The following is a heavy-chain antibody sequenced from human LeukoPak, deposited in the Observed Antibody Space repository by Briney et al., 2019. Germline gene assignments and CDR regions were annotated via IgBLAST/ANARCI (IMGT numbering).Heavy chain of an antibody. J-gene: IGHJ4*02. D-gene: IGHD4-23*01. CDR3: ARGINGDNGD. Sequence: GGSLRLSCAASGFTYSHYGMHWVRQAPGKGLEWVAFIQNDGSTIFYADSVKDRFTISRDNSKNTLYLQMNSLRIDDTAVYYCARGINGDNGDWGQGTLVTVSS. CDR2: IQNDGSTI. V-gene: IGHV3-30*02. CDR1: GFTYSHYG.